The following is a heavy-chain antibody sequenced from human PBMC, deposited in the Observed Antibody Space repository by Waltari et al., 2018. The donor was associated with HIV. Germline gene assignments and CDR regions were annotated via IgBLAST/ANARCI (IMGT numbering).Heavy chain of an antibody. CDR1: KFRLSTSA. J-gene: IGHJ4*02. V-gene: IGHV3-23*01. CDR2: ISGDGITT. D-gene: IGHD3-9*01. CDR3: AKGVAYDLLTGFSPLDY. Sequence: EVQLLESGGGLVQPGGSLRLSGAASKFRLSTSAMGWVRQAPGKGLEGVSSISGDGITTYYADSVKGRLTISRDNSKNTLSLQMSSLRGEDTAVYYCAKGVAYDLLTGFSPLDYWGQGTLVTVSS.